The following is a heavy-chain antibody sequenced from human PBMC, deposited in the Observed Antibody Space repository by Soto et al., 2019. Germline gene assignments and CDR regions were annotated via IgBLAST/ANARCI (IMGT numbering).Heavy chain of an antibody. D-gene: IGHD3-10*01. CDR3: ARTSPRGSGTWFDP. V-gene: IGHV4-4*09. CDR1: GGSISGYY. J-gene: IGHJ5*02. CDR2: IYHSGRR. Sequence: SETLSLTCTVSGGSISGYYWSWIRQPPGKGLEWIGYIYHSGRRDYNPSLQSRVTISMATSENQLSLKLNSVTAADSAVYYCARTSPRGSGTWFDPWGQGTLVTVSS.